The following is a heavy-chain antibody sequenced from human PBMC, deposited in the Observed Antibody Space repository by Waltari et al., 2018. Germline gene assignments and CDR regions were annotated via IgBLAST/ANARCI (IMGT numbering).Heavy chain of an antibody. V-gene: IGHV1-2*02. CDR1: GYTFTGYY. Sequence: QVQLVQSGAEVKKPGASVKVSCQASGYTFTGYYMPWVRQAPGPGLEWMGWINPNSGGTNYAQKFQGRVTMTRDTSISTAYMELSRLRSDDTAVYYCARGAHIVVVTAMRHAFDIWGQGTMVTVSS. CDR2: INPNSGGT. D-gene: IGHD2-21*02. J-gene: IGHJ3*02. CDR3: ARGAHIVVVTAMRHAFDI.